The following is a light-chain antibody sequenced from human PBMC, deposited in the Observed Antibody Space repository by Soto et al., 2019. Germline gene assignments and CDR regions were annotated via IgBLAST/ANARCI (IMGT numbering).Light chain of an antibody. CDR1: SGHSSYI. Sequence: QSVLTQSSSASASLGSSVKLTCTLSSGHSSYIIAWHQQQPGKAPRYLMKLEGSGSYNKGTGVPDRFSGSSSGADRYLTISNLHFEDEAAYDCETWDSNSQNWVFGGGRKVTVL. J-gene: IGLJ3*02. V-gene: IGLV4-60*02. CDR2: LEGSGSY. CDR3: ETWDSNSQNWV.